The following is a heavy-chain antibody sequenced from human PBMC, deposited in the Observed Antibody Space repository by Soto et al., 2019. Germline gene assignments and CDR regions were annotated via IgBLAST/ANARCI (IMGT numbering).Heavy chain of an antibody. CDR2: IYYSGST. V-gene: IGHV4-39*01. D-gene: IGHD3-3*01. J-gene: IGHJ6*04. CDR3: ASQEIFGVVIPPALFTDV. CDR1: GGSISSSSYY. Sequence: SETLSLTCTVSGGSISSSSYYWGWIRQPPGKGLEWIGSIYYSGSTYYNPSLKSRVTISVDTSKNQFSLKLSSVTAADTAVYYCASQEIFGVVIPPALFTDVWGKGTTVTVSS.